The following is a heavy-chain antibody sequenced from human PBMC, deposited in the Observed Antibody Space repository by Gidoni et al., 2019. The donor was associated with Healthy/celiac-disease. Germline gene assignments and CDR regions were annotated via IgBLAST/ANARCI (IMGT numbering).Heavy chain of an antibody. V-gene: IGHV3-30*03. CDR3: AMRGDILTGYLITDDDAFDI. CDR2: ISYDGSNK. CDR1: GFTFSSYG. J-gene: IGHJ3*02. Sequence: QVQLVESGGGVVQPGRSLRLSCAASGFTFSSYGMHWVRQAPGKGLEWVAVISYDGSNKYYADSVKGRFTISRDNSKNTLYLQMNSLRAEDTAVYYCAMRGDILTGYLITDDDAFDIWGQGTMVTVSS. D-gene: IGHD3-9*01.